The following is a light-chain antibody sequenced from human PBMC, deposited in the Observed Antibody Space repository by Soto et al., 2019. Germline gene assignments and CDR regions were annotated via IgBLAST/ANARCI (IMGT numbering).Light chain of an antibody. CDR3: QQYGSSSWT. J-gene: IGKJ1*01. CDR1: QSVSSSY. CDR2: GTS. V-gene: IGKV3-20*01. Sequence: NVLTHSPGTLSLSPGERATLSCRASQSVSSSYLAWYQQKPGQAPRLLIYGTSSRATAIPDKFSGSGSGTDFTLTISRLETEDFAVYYCQQYGSSSWTFGQGTKVDIK.